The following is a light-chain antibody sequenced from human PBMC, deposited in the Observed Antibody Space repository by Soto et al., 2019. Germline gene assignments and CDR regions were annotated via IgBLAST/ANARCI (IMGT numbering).Light chain of an antibody. CDR1: QSVSSY. CDR3: QQRSNWPPIT. V-gene: IGKV3-11*01. J-gene: IGKJ5*01. CDR2: AAS. Sequence: EIVLTQSPATLSLSPGERATLSCRASQSVSSYLAWYQQKPGQAPRLLIYAASNMATGIPARFSGSGSGTDFTLTISSLEPEDFAVYYCQQRSNWPPITFGQGTRLEIK.